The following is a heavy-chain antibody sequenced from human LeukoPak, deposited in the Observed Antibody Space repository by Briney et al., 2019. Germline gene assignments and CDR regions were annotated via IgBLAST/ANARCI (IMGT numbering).Heavy chain of an antibody. Sequence: PGGSLRLSCAASGFTFSSYAMSWIRQPPGKGLEWIGYIYYSGSTNYNPSLKSRVTISVDTSKNQFSLKLSSVTAADTAVYYCARDRVGWDYGMDVWGQGTTVTVSS. V-gene: IGHV4-59*01. D-gene: IGHD3-10*01. CDR2: IYYSGST. CDR3: ARDRVGWDYGMDV. CDR1: GFTFSSYA. J-gene: IGHJ6*02.